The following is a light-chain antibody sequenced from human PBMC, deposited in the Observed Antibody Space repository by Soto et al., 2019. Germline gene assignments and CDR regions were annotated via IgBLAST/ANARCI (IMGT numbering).Light chain of an antibody. CDR2: EVS. CDR3: SSFASSSIYV. Sequence: QSVLTQPAAVSGSPGQSITISCTGTSSDVGGYNYVSWYQQHPDKAPKLIIYEVSHRPSGVSNRFSGSKSGNTASLTISGLQAEDEADYYCSSFASSSIYVFGIGTKLTVL. V-gene: IGLV2-14*01. CDR1: SSDVGGYNY. J-gene: IGLJ1*01.